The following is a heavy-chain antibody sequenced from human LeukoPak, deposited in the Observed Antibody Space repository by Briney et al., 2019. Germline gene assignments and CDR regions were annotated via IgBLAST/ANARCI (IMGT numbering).Heavy chain of an antibody. V-gene: IGHV4-61*02. CDR3: GGGTYYYDRFDY. D-gene: IGHD3-22*01. Sequence: SQTLSLTCTVSGGSISSGSYYWSWIRQPAGKGLEWIGRIYTSGSTNYNPSLKSRVTISVDTSKNQFSLKLSSSTAAATPLHYCGGGTYYYDRFDYWGQGTLVTVSS. CDR1: GGSISSGSYY. CDR2: IYTSGST. J-gene: IGHJ4*02.